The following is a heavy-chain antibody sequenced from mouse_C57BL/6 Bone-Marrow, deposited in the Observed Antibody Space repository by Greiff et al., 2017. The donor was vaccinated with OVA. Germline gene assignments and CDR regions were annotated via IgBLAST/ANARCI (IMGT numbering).Heavy chain of an antibody. CDR1: GFTFSDYG. J-gene: IGHJ2*01. Sequence: EVKLVESGGGLVKPGGSLKLSCAASGFTFSDYGMHWVRQAPEKGLEWVAYISSGSSTIYYADTVKGRFTISRDNAKNTLFLQTTGVRAEYLAMYYFAGPGGAYWGQGTPLTVSA. CDR3: AGPGGAY. V-gene: IGHV5-17*01. CDR2: ISSGSSTI.